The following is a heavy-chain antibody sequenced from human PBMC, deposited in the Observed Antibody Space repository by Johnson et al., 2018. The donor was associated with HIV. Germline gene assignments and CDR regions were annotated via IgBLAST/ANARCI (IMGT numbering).Heavy chain of an antibody. CDR2: IYSAGST. D-gene: IGHD3-16*01. CDR1: GFTVSSNY. V-gene: IGHV3-53*01. CDR3: ARDARQPGGDAFDI. J-gene: IGHJ3*02. Sequence: EVQLVESGGGLIQPGGSLRLSCAASGFTVSSNYMSWVRQAPGKGLEWVSVIYSAGSTYYADSVKGRFTISRDNSKNTLYLQMNTLRAEDTAVYYCARDARQPGGDAFDIWGQGTMVTVSS.